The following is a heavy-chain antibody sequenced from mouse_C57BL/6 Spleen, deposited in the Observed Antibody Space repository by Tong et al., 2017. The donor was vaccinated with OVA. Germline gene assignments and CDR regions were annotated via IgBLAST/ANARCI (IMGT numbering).Heavy chain of an antibody. Sequence: EVQLQESGPVLVKPGASVKMSCKASGYTFTDYYMNWVKQSHGKILEWIGVINPYNGGTSYNQKFKGKATLTVDKSTSTAYMELNSLTSEDSAVYYCARSRYYCKDAMDYGGQGTSVTVPS. CDR2: INPYNGGT. CDR1: GYTFTDYY. D-gene: IGHD1-1*01. V-gene: IGHV1-19*01. CDR3: ARSRYYCKDAMDY. J-gene: IGHJ4*01.